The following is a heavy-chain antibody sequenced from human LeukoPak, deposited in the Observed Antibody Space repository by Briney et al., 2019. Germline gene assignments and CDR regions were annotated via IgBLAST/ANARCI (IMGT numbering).Heavy chain of an antibody. CDR2: IHTGDSDS. Sequence: NPGESLKICCKGSGYSFSSYWNGWGRQKPGKGLEWVRIIHTGDSDSRYSPSFQGQVTISADKCISTAYLQWSSLKASDTAMYYCARVVSRRPLNYFDYWGQGTLVTVSS. CDR1: GYSFSSYW. CDR3: ARVVSRRPLNYFDY. D-gene: IGHD6-6*01. J-gene: IGHJ4*02. V-gene: IGHV5-51*03.